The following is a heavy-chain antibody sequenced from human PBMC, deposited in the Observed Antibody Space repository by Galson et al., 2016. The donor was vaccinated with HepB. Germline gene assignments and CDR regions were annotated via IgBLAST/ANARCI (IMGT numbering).Heavy chain of an antibody. V-gene: IGHV3-20*04. D-gene: IGHD3-10*01. CDR3: ARDRGMYYYFGMAV. CDR1: GPNFDDYG. Sequence: SLRLSCAASGPNFDDYGMTWVRQGPGKGLEWVAGITWDGDNTAYADSVKGRFTLSKDNAKNSLHLQMNSLRPEDTALYYCARDRGMYYYFGMAVWGKGTTVTVSS. CDR2: ITWDGDNT. J-gene: IGHJ6*04.